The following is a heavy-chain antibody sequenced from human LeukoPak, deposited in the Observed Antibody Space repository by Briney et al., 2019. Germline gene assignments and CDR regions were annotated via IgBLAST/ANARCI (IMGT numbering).Heavy chain of an antibody. J-gene: IGHJ6*02. Sequence: PLASVKVSCKASGYTFTSYYMHWVRQAPGQGLEWMGIINPSGGSTSYAQKFQGRVTMTRDTSTSTAYMELSSLRSEDTAVYYCAREPESPPLYNWNEMNYYYYGMDVWGQGTTVTVSS. CDR3: AREPESPPLYNWNEMNYYYYGMDV. D-gene: IGHD1-20*01. CDR1: GYTFTSYY. V-gene: IGHV1-46*01. CDR2: INPSGGST.